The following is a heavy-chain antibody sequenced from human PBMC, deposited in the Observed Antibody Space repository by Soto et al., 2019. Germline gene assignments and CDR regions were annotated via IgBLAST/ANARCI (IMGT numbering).Heavy chain of an antibody. Sequence: QVHLVQSGAEVKKPGASVKVSCKASGYTFATYAIHWVRQAPGQGLGWMGWINPATGNTEYSEKLRDRVTITRDTSASTAYMELRGLRSEDPAVYYCARRYKSAGWLEPWGQGTLVTVSS. CDR2: INPATGNT. CDR1: GYTFATYA. CDR3: ARRYKSAGWLEP. J-gene: IGHJ5*02. V-gene: IGHV1-3*01. D-gene: IGHD1-1*01.